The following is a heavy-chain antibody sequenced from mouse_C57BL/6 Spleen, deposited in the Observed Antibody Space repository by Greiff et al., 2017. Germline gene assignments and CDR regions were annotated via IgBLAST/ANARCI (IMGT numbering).Heavy chain of an antibody. J-gene: IGHJ4*01. CDR3: ARDDPYAMDY. Sequence: EVQLQESGPGLVKPSQSLSLTCSVTGYSITSGYYWNWIRQFPGNKLEWMGYISYDGSNNYNPSLKNRISITRDTSKNQFFLKLNSVTTEETATYYCARDDPYAMDYWGQGTSVTVSS. CDR1: GYSITSGYY. CDR2: ISYDGSN. V-gene: IGHV3-6*01.